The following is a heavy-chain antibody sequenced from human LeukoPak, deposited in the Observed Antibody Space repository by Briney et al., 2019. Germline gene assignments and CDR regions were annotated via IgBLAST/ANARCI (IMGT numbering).Heavy chain of an antibody. CDR2: IYSGGST. J-gene: IGHJ4*02. Sequence: GGSLRLSCAASGFTVSSNYMSWVRQAPGKGLEWVSIIYSGGSTFYADSVKGRFTISRDNSKNTLYLQMNSLRLEDAAVYFCARAPVTSCRGAYCYPFDYWGQGTQVTVSS. CDR3: ARAPVTSCRGAYCYPFDY. CDR1: GFTVSSNY. V-gene: IGHV3-53*01. D-gene: IGHD2-21*01.